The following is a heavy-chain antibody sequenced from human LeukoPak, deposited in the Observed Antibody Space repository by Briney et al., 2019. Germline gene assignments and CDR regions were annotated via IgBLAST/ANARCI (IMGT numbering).Heavy chain of an antibody. V-gene: IGHV3-21*04. CDR2: ISSNSRYI. J-gene: IGHJ4*02. Sequence: GGSLRLSCAASGFTFSNYNMNWVRQAPGKGPQWVSAISSNSRYIYYLDPVKGRFTISRDNAKNSLYLQMNSLRAEDTAVYYCAREGEGSSYYFDYWGQGTLVTVSS. CDR1: GFTFSNYN. D-gene: IGHD3-10*01. CDR3: AREGEGSSYYFDY.